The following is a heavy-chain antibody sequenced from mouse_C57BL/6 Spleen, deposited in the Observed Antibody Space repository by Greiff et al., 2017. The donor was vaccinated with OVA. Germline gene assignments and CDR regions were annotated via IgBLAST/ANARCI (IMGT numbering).Heavy chain of an antibody. D-gene: IGHD2-5*01. Sequence: VQLKESGAELVKPGASVKLSCTASGFNIKDYYMHWVKQRTEQGLEWIGRIDPEDGETKYAPKFQGQATITADTASNTAYLQISSLTSEDTAVYYCARGDSNYECYYFDYWGQGTTLTVSS. V-gene: IGHV14-2*01. CDR1: GFNIKDYY. CDR3: ARGDSNYECYYFDY. CDR2: IDPEDGET. J-gene: IGHJ2*01.